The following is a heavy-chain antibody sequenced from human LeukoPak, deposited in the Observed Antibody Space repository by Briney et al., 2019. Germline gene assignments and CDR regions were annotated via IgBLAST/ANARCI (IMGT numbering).Heavy chain of an antibody. CDR3: ARDRAAILRHFDY. J-gene: IGHJ4*02. Sequence: GRALRLSCAASGFTFSSYSMNWVRQAPRKGLEWVSSISGSSNYIYYADSVKGRFTISRDNAKNSLYLQMNSLRAEDTAVYYCARDRAAILRHFDYWGQGTLVTVSS. CDR1: GFTFSSYS. D-gene: IGHD3-10*01. V-gene: IGHV3-21*01. CDR2: ISGSSNYI.